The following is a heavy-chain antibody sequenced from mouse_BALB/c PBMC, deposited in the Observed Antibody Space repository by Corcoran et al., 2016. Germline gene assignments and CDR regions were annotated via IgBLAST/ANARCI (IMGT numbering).Heavy chain of an antibody. J-gene: IGHJ4*01. V-gene: IGHV1-18*01. CDR1: GYSFTGYT. D-gene: IGHD2-10*02. Sequence: EVQLQQSGPELVKPGASMKMSCKASGYSFTGYTMKWMKQSHGKKLEWIGLINPYNGVTSYNQKFKGKATLTVDKSSSTSYMELLSLTAEDSAVYYCAREYGDYWGQGTSVTVSS. CDR3: AREYGDY. CDR2: INPYNGVT.